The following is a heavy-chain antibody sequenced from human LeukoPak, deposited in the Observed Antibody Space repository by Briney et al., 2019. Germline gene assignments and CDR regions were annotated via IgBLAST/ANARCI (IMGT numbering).Heavy chain of an antibody. CDR2: INPSGGST. D-gene: IGHD5-18*01. J-gene: IGHJ3*02. V-gene: IGHV1-46*01. Sequence: ASVKVSCKASGYTFTSYYMHWVRQAPGQGFEWMGIINPSGGSTSYAQKFQGRVTMTRDMSTSTVYMELSSLRSEDTAVYYCARDRTAWKNAFDIWGQGTMVTVSS. CDR3: ARDRTAWKNAFDI. CDR1: GYTFTSYY.